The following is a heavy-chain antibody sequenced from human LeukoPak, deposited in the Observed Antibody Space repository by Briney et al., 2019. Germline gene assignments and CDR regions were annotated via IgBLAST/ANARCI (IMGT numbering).Heavy chain of an antibody. CDR2: IKQDGSEK. J-gene: IGHJ4*02. D-gene: IGHD4-23*01. CDR3: ARDRSYGGNSRLPDF. CDR1: GFTFSSYW. Sequence: GGSLRLSCAASGFTFSSYWMSWVRQAPGKGLEWVANIKQDGSEKYYVDSVKGRFTISRDNAKNSLYLQMNSLRAEDTAVYYCARDRSYGGNSRLPDFWGQGTLVTVSS. V-gene: IGHV3-7*01.